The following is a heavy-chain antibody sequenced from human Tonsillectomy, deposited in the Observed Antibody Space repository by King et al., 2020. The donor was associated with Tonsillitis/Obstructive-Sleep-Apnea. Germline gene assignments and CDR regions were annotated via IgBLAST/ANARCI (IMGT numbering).Heavy chain of an antibody. V-gene: IGHV3-53*01. CDR2: IYSGGST. Sequence: VQLVESGGGLMQPGGSLRLSCAASGLTVTDNYMSWVRQAPGKGLEWVSIIYSGGSTYYSDSVRGRFTISRDISKNTPYLQMSSLRAEDTAVYYCARVTRANYRSSGYYYFDYWGQGTLVTVSS. J-gene: IGHJ4*02. D-gene: IGHD3-22*01. CDR1: GLTVTDNY. CDR3: ARVTRANYRSSGYYYFDY.